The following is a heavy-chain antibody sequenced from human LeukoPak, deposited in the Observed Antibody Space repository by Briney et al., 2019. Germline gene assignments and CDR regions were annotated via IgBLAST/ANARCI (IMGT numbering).Heavy chain of an antibody. Sequence: SVKVSCKASGGTFSSYAISWVRQAPGQGLEWMGRIIPILGIANYAQRFQGRVTITADKSTSTAYMELSSLRSEDTAVYYCAEDGYSYGYYLDYWGQGTLVTVSS. J-gene: IGHJ4*02. CDR2: IIPILGIA. CDR1: GGTFSSYA. V-gene: IGHV1-69*04. D-gene: IGHD5-18*01. CDR3: AEDGYSYGYYLDY.